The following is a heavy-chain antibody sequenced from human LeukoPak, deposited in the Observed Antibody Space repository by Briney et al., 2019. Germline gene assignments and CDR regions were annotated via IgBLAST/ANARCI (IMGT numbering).Heavy chain of an antibody. CDR3: ASSYFNAAGARWFDP. Sequence: GASVKVSCKASVGTFSSYAISWVRQAPGQGLEWMGRIIPILGIANYAQKFQGRVTITADKCTSTAYMELSSLRSEDTAVYYCASSYFNAAGARWFDPWGQGTLVTVSS. CDR1: VGTFSSYA. CDR2: IIPILGIA. V-gene: IGHV1-69*04. J-gene: IGHJ5*02. D-gene: IGHD6-19*01.